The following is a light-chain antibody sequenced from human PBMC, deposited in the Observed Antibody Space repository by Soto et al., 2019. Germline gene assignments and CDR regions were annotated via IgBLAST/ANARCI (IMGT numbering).Light chain of an antibody. Sequence: DIQMTQSPSSLSASVGDRVTITCRASQSIYSSLNWYHQKPGKAPKLLIYAASNLQSGVPSRFSGSGPGTDFTLSISSLQPDDFATYYCQQSYSAPYTFGQGTKLEI. CDR2: AAS. CDR3: QQSYSAPYT. V-gene: IGKV1-39*01. J-gene: IGKJ2*01. CDR1: QSIYSS.